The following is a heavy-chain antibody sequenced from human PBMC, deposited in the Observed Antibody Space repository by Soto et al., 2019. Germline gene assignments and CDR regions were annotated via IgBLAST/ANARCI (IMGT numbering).Heavy chain of an antibody. J-gene: IGHJ4*02. CDR3: ARADKWLGVDY. D-gene: IGHD3-10*01. Sequence: SETLSLTCTVSGGSVSSGSYYWSWIRQPPGKGLEWIGYIYYSGSTNYNPSLKSRVTISVDTSKNQFSLKLSSVTAADTAVYYCARADKWLGVDYWGQGTLVTVSS. V-gene: IGHV4-61*01. CDR1: GGSVSSGSYY. CDR2: IYYSGST.